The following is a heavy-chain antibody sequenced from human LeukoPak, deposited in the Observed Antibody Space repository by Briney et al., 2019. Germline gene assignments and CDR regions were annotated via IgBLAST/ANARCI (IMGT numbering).Heavy chain of an antibody. D-gene: IGHD3-16*01. CDR2: LSGSADRT. V-gene: IGHV3-23*01. Sequence: GGSLRLSCAGSGFSFSNYGMSWVRQAPGKGLEWVSALSGSADRTYYADSVKGRFTISRDNSKNTLFLHINSLRADDTALYYCAKDRLGAMLYFDSWGQGTLATVSS. CDR1: GFSFSNYG. J-gene: IGHJ4*02. CDR3: AKDRLGAMLYFDS.